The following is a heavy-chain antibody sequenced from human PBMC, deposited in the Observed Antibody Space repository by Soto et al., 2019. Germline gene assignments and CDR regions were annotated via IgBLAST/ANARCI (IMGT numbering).Heavy chain of an antibody. D-gene: IGHD3-22*01. J-gene: IGHJ4*02. V-gene: IGHV1-18*01. CDR3: ARDYYDSSRYLDY. Sequence: QVQLVQSGAEVKKPGASVRVSCKASGYTFSTHGFSWVRQAPGQGLEWMGWISAYHGNTNYAQKLQGRVTMTTDTSTNTAYMELRSLRSDDTAVYYCARDYYDSSRYLDYWGQGTLVTVSS. CDR2: ISAYHGNT. CDR1: GYTFSTHG.